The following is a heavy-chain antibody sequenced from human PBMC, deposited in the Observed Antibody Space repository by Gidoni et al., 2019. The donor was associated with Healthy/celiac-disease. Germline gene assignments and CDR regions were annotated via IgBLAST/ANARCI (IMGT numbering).Heavy chain of an antibody. D-gene: IGHD1-26*01. J-gene: IGHJ3*02. V-gene: IGHV4-59*01. CDR2: IYYSWST. Sequence: QVQLQESGPGLVKPPETLSLTCTVSGGSISSYYWSWIRQPPGKGLAWIGYIYYSWSTNYNPSLKSRVTISVDTSKNQFSLKLGSVTAADTAVYYCARDGGGGSYHLDAFDIWGQGTMVTVSS. CDR1: GGSISSYY. CDR3: ARDGGGGSYHLDAFDI.